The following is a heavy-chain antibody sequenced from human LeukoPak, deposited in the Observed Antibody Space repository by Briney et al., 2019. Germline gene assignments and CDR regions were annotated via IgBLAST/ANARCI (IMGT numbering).Heavy chain of an antibody. D-gene: IGHD3-22*01. CDR3: AKEVTMIVVVIGAFDI. CDR2: ISYDGSNK. Sequence: GRSLRLSCAASGFTFSSYGMHRVRQAPGKGLEWVAVISYDGSNKYHADSVKGRFTISRDNSKNTLYLQMNSLRAEDTAVYYCAKEVTMIVVVIGAFDIWGQGTMVTVSS. CDR1: GFTFSSYG. J-gene: IGHJ3*02. V-gene: IGHV3-30*18.